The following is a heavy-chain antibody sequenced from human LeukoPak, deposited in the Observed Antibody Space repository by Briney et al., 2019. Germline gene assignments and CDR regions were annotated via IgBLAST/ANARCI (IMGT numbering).Heavy chain of an antibody. J-gene: IGHJ4*02. CDR1: GFTFSSYA. CDR3: AKDGGGYYYDSSGHFDY. Sequence: GGSLRLSCAASGFTFSSYAMSWVRQAPVKGLEWVSAISGSGGSTYYADSVKGRFTISRDNSKNTLYLQMNSLRAEDTAVYYCAKDGGGYYYDSSGHFDYWGQGTLVTVSS. V-gene: IGHV3-23*01. D-gene: IGHD3-22*01. CDR2: ISGSGGST.